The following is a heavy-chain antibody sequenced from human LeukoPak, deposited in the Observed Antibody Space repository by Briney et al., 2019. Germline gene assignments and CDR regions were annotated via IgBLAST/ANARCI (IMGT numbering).Heavy chain of an antibody. CDR1: GYTFTGYY. Sequence: GASVKVSCKASGYTFTGYYMHWVRQAPGQGLEWMGWINPNSGGTNYAQKFQGRVTMTRDTSISTAYMELSRLRSDDTAVYYCARDGGPGMLARHDAFDIWGQGTMVTVSS. V-gene: IGHV1-2*02. D-gene: IGHD3-10*01. J-gene: IGHJ3*02. CDR2: INPNSGGT. CDR3: ARDGGPGMLARHDAFDI.